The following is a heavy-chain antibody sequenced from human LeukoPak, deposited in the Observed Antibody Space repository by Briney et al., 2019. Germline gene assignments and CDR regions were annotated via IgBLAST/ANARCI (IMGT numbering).Heavy chain of an antibody. J-gene: IGHJ4*02. CDR3: ARRAPRHNFEY. CDR1: GFIFSSYA. Sequence: GWSLRLSCAASGFIFSSYAMHWVRQAPGKGLEYVSAISSKGGSTYYANSVKGRFTISRDNSKNTLYLQMGSLRAEDMAVYYCARRAPRHNFEYWGQGPLVTVSS. CDR2: ISSKGGST. V-gene: IGHV3-64*01.